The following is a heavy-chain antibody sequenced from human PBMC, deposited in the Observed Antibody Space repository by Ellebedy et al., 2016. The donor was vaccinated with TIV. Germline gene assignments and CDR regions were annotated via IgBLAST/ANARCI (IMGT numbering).Heavy chain of an antibody. J-gene: IGHJ4*02. CDR1: GFTFSSFG. CDR3: AVIAVATDY. Sequence: GESLKIPCAASGFTFSSFGMHWVRQAPGKGLEWVAFIRYDGSNRDYADPVKGRFTISRDNSKNTLYLQMNSLRTEDTAVYYCAVIAVATDYWGQGTLVTVSS. CDR2: IRYDGSNR. D-gene: IGHD6-19*01. V-gene: IGHV3-30*02.